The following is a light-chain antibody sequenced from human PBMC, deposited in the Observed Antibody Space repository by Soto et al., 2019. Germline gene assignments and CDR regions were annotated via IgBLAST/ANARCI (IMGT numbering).Light chain of an antibody. V-gene: IGKV1-5*01. J-gene: IGKJ5*01. Sequence: DIQMTQSPSTLSSSLGDAVTITCRASQSISSWLAWYQQKPGKAPKLLIYDASSLESGVPSRFSGSGSGTEFTLTISSLQPDDFATYYCQQYNSYSLITFGQGTRLEIK. CDR2: DAS. CDR3: QQYNSYSLIT. CDR1: QSISSW.